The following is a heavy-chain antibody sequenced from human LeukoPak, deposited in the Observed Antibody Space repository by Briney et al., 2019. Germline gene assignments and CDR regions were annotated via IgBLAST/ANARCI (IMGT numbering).Heavy chain of an antibody. J-gene: IGHJ4*02. V-gene: IGHV4-30-2*01. Sequence: SETQSLTCAVSGDSISSGAYSWTWIRQPPGKGLEWIGYIYQSGSTYYNSSLKSRLTMSVDRSKNQFSLNLSSVTAADTAVYYCARTRGCTAGYYFDYWGQGALVTVSS. D-gene: IGHD3-9*01. CDR2: IYQSGST. CDR1: GDSISSGAYS. CDR3: ARTRGCTAGYYFDY.